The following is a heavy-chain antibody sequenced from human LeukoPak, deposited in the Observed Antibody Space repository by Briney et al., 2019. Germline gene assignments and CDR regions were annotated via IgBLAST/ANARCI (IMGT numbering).Heavy chain of an antibody. CDR2: IGGSGVKT. CDR3: VRRGDASSGWGDHDY. CDR1: GFTFNRNA. J-gene: IGHJ4*02. Sequence: PGGSLRLSCAASGFTFNRNAISWVRQAPGKGLEWVSTIGGSGVKTFYADSVKGRFTISRVNSKNMLHLQMSSLTGEDTALYYCVRRGDASSGWGDHDYWGQGALVTVSS. D-gene: IGHD6-19*01. V-gene: IGHV3-23*01.